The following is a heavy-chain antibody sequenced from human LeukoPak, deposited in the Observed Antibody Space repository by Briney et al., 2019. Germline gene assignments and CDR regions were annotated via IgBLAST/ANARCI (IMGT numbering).Heavy chain of an antibody. CDR2: ISGSGGST. Sequence: GGSLRLSCAAAGFTFSTYAMSWVRQAPGKGLEWVSAISGSGGSTYYADSVKGRFTISRDNSKNTLYLQMNSLRAEDTAVYYCAKGGSAKNYYGSGGPFDYWGQGTLVTVSS. J-gene: IGHJ4*02. CDR3: AKGGSAKNYYGSGGPFDY. D-gene: IGHD3-10*01. CDR1: GFTFSTYA. V-gene: IGHV3-23*01.